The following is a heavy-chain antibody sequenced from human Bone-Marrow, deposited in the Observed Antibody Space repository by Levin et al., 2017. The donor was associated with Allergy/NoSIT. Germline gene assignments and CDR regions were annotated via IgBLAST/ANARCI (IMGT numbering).Heavy chain of an antibody. CDR3: ARGASEIAFGGIIVNNGMDV. Sequence: LRLSCSVSGDFVSRGTFYWSWVRQLPGPGLEWIAYMYYSGSIYYNPSLKSRVVVSMDASANQFSLTLTSVAAADTAVYYCARGASEIAFGGIIVNNGMDVWGQGTTVTVSS. V-gene: IGHV4-31*02. J-gene: IGHJ6*02. CDR1: GDFVSRGTFY. CDR2: MYYSGSI. D-gene: IGHD3-16*02.